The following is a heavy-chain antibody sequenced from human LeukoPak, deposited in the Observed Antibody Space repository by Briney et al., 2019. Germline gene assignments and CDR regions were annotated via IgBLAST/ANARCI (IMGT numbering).Heavy chain of an antibody. CDR3: AGTPWFGELTLDY. CDR1: GFTFTSST. CDR2: IVVGSGNT. V-gene: IGHV1-58*02. D-gene: IGHD3-10*01. J-gene: IGHJ4*02. Sequence: SVKVSCKASGFTFTSSTIQWVRQARGQRLEWVGWIVVGSGNTNHAQKFQERVIITRDMSTTTVYMELSSLRSEDTAVYYCAGTPWFGELTLDYWGQGTLVTVSS.